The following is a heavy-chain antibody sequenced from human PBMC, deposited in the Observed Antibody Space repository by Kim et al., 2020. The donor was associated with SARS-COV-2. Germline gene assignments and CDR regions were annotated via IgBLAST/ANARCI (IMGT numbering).Heavy chain of an antibody. V-gene: IGHV5-10-1*01. CDR2: IDPSDSYT. CDR3: ARHSLHGSGSYYNDWFDP. J-gene: IGHJ5*02. Sequence: GESLKISCKGSGYSFTSYWISWVRQMPGKGLEWMGRIDPSDSYTNYSPSFQGHVTISADKSISTAYLQWSSLKASDTAMYYCARHSLHGSGSYYNDWFDPWGQGTLVTVSS. CDR1: GYSFTSYW. D-gene: IGHD3-10*01.